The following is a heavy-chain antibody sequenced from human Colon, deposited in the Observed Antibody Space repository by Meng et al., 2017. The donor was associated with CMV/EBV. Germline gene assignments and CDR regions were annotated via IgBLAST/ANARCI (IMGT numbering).Heavy chain of an antibody. J-gene: IGHJ4*02. CDR1: GFTFSSYD. V-gene: IGHV3-21*01. CDR3: AKGRFFDH. Sequence: GESLKISCAASGFTFSSYDMNWVRQAPGKGLEWVSSISAISSSSDYISYADSVKGRFTISRDNAKTSLFLQLDSLRAEDTAVYYCAKGRFFDHWGQETLVTVSS. CDR2: ISAISSSSDYI. D-gene: IGHD5-24*01.